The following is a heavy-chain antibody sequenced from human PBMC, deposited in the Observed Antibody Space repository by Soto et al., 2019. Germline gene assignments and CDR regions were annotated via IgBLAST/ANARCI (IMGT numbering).Heavy chain of an antibody. CDR2: ISASGDTT. V-gene: IGHV3-23*01. D-gene: IGHD3-3*01. Sequence: EVQLLESGGGLVQPGGSLRLSCAASGFTSSIYAMTWVRQAPGKGLEWVSGISASGDTTYYADSVKGRFTISRDNSKNTLYLHMIRLRAEDTAVNNCEKDTSTYGVLLEFDDWGQGTLVTVSS. J-gene: IGHJ4*02. CDR1: GFTSSIYA. CDR3: EKDTSTYGVLLEFDD.